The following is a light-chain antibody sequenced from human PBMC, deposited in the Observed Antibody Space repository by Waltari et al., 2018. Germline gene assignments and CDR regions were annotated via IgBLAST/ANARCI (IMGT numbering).Light chain of an antibody. CDR3: QKYDSVPAT. Sequence: EVVLTQSPGTLSLSPGEGATLSCRASESVSKFLAWYQQKPGQAPRLLIFHASNRASGSPDRCSGSGFGTDFSLTISRLEPEDFAVYYCQKYDSVPATFGQGTKVEIK. CDR2: HAS. V-gene: IGKV3-20*01. J-gene: IGKJ1*01. CDR1: ESVSKF.